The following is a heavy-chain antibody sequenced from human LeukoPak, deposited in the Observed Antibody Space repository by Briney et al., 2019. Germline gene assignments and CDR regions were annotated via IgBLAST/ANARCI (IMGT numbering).Heavy chain of an antibody. CDR2: FDPEDGET. CDR1: GYTLTELS. CDR3: ATESGIAVSLRSYWFDP. Sequence: ASVKVSCKVSGYTLTELSMHWVRQAPGKGLEWMGGFDPEDGETIYAQKFQGRVTMTEDTSTDTAYMELSSLRSEDTAVYYCATESGIAVSLRSYWFDPWGQGTLVTVSS. D-gene: IGHD6-19*01. J-gene: IGHJ5*02. V-gene: IGHV1-24*01.